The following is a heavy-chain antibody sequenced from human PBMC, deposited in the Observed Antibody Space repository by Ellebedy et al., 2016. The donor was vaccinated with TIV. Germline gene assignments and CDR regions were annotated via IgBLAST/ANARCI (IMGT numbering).Heavy chain of an antibody. J-gene: IGHJ5*01. V-gene: IGHV1-46*01. D-gene: IGHD6-19*01. CDR2: INPSASST. CDR3: ARGSGPNWLDP. Sequence: AASVKVSCKASGYTFTNYYIHWVRQAPGQGLEWMGIINPSASSTSYAQKFQGRVTMTTDTGTNTGYMELTSLTSDDTAVYYCARGSGPNWLDPWGQGTLVTVSS. CDR1: GYTFTNYY.